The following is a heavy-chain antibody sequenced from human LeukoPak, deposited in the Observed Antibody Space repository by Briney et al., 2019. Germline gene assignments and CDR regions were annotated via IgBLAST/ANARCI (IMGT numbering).Heavy chain of an antibody. V-gene: IGHV4-34*01. CDR1: GGSFSGYY. D-gene: IGHD3-9*01. Sequence: PPETLSLTCAVYGGSFSGYYWSWIRQPPGKGLEWIGEINHSGSTNYNPSLKSRVTISVDTSKNQFSLKLSSVTAADTAVYYCARGLRYYDILTGYYLDYYYYGMDVWGQGTTVTVSS. CDR2: INHSGST. CDR3: ARGLRYYDILTGYYLDYYYYGMDV. J-gene: IGHJ6*02.